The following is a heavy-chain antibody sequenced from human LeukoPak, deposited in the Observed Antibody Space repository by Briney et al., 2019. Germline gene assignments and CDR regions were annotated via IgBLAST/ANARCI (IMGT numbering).Heavy chain of an antibody. CDR3: ARGPYSYDSSGAFDI. CDR2: IYTSGST. V-gene: IGHV4-39*07. CDR1: GGSISSSSYY. J-gene: IGHJ3*02. Sequence: SETLSLTCTVSGGSISSSSYYWGWIRQPPGTGLEWIGRIYTSGSTNYNPSLKSRVTISGDTSKNQFSLKLSSVTAADTAVYFCARGPYSYDSSGAFDIWGQGTMVTVSS. D-gene: IGHD3-22*01.